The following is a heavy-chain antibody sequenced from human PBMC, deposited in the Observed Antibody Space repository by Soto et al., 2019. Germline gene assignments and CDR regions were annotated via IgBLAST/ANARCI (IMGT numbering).Heavy chain of an antibody. Sequence: QVQMQESGPGLVKPSETLSLTCTVSGVSISSYYWSWIRQPPGKGLEWIGYIYYSGSTNYNPSLKSRVSISVDTSKNQFSLKLSSVTAADTAVYYCARIYRSGWHIDYWGQGTLVTVSS. D-gene: IGHD6-19*01. V-gene: IGHV4-59*08. CDR3: ARIYRSGWHIDY. CDR2: IYYSGST. CDR1: GVSISSYY. J-gene: IGHJ4*02.